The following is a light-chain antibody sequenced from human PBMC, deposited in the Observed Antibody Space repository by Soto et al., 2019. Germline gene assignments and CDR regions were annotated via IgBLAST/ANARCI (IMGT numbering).Light chain of an antibody. V-gene: IGLV1-51*02. Sequence: QSVLTQPPSVSAAPGQKVTISCSGSSSKIGNNYVSWYQQLPGTAPKLLIYENNKRPSGIPDRFSGSKSGTSATLGITGLQTGDEADYYCGTCDSSLSALVFGTGTKVTVL. CDR3: GTCDSSLSALV. CDR2: ENN. J-gene: IGLJ1*01. CDR1: SSKIGNNY.